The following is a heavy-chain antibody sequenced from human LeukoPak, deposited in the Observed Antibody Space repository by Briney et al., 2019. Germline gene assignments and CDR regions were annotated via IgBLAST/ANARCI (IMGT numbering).Heavy chain of an antibody. Sequence: SETLSLTCAVYGGSFSAYYWSWIRQPPGKGREWIGEINHSGSNNYNPSLKSRVTISVDTSKNQFSLKLSSVTAADTAVYYCASHSSGYSAAAFDIWGQGTMVTVSS. D-gene: IGHD3-22*01. CDR2: INHSGSN. CDR1: GGSFSAYY. CDR3: ASHSSGYSAAAFDI. J-gene: IGHJ3*02. V-gene: IGHV4-34*01.